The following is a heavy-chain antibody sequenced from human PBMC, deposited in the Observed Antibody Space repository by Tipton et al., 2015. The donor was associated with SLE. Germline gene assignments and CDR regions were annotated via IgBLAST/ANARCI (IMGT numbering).Heavy chain of an antibody. CDR3: ARDRVREYFDY. Sequence: GSLRLSCAASGFTFSSYWMSWVRQAPGKGLEWVANIKQDGSEKYYVDSVKGRFTISRGNAKNSLYLQMNSLRAEDTAVYYCARDRVREYFDYWGQGTLVTVSS. CDR1: GFTFSSYW. V-gene: IGHV3-7*01. J-gene: IGHJ4*02. D-gene: IGHD3-10*01. CDR2: IKQDGSEK.